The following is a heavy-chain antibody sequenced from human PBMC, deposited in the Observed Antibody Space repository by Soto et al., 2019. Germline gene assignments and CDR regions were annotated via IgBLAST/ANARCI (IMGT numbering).Heavy chain of an antibody. Sequence: EVQLLESGGGLVQPGGSLRLSCAASGFTFSSYAMSWVRQAPGKGLEWVSAISGSGGSTYYADSVKGRFTISRDNSKNTRYLQMSSLRAEDTAVYYCAKRGEFWSGYLGRLNWGQGTLVTVSS. V-gene: IGHV3-23*01. CDR3: AKRGEFWSGYLGRLN. CDR2: ISGSGGST. D-gene: IGHD3-3*01. CDR1: GFTFSSYA. J-gene: IGHJ4*02.